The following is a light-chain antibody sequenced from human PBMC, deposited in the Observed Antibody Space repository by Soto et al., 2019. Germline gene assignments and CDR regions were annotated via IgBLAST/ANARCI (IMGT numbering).Light chain of an antibody. J-gene: IGKJ5*01. Sequence: DIQMTQPPSSLSTSVGDRVAITCRASQRINIYLNWYRQKPGKAPELLIYSASNLQSGVPSRFSGSGSGTDFTLTISSLQPEDFATYYCQQSFSTPTFGQGTRLENK. V-gene: IGKV1-39*01. CDR2: SAS. CDR3: QQSFSTPT. CDR1: QRINIY.